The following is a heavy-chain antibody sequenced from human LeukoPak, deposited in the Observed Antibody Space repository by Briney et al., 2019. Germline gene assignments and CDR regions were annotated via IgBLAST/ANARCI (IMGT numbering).Heavy chain of an antibody. Sequence: PGGSLRLSCEASGFTFSSFGMHWVRQAAGKGLEWVAFIRRDGDVIYYADSVKGRFTISRDNSKNTLYLQMNSLRVEDTAIYYCAKDIGRRIFGVAYDAFHVWGQGTMVTVSS. CDR3: AKDIGRRIFGVAYDAFHV. CDR1: GFTFSSFG. CDR2: IRRDGDVI. J-gene: IGHJ3*01. V-gene: IGHV3-30*02. D-gene: IGHD3-3*01.